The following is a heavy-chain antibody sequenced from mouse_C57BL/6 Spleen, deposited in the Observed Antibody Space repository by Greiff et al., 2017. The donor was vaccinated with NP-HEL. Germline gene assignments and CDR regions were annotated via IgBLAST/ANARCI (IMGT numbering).Heavy chain of an antibody. D-gene: IGHD3-2*02. CDR3: ARSPGGSGYPHYFDY. J-gene: IGHJ2*01. V-gene: IGHV5-16*01. CDR2: INYDGSST. CDR1: GFTFSDYY. Sequence: EVMLVESEGGLVQPGSSMKLSCTASGFTFSDYYMAWVRQVPEKGLEWVANINYDGSSTYYLDSLKSRFIISRDNAKNILYLQMSSLKSEDTATYYCARSPGGSGYPHYFDYWGQGTTLTVSS.